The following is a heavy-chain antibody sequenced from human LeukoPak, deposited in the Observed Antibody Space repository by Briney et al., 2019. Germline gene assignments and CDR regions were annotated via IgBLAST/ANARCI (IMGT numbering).Heavy chain of an antibody. Sequence: PGGSLRLSCAASRFTFSTYGMHWVRQAPGKGLEWVAFLSHDGTDKSYADSVKGRFTISRDNSKNTLYLQMNSLRAEDTAVYYCAKAMVRGVIGYYYYGMDVWGQGTTVTVSS. CDR2: LSHDGTDK. CDR3: AKAMVRGVIGYYYYGMDV. V-gene: IGHV3-30*18. CDR1: RFTFSTYG. J-gene: IGHJ6*02. D-gene: IGHD3-10*01.